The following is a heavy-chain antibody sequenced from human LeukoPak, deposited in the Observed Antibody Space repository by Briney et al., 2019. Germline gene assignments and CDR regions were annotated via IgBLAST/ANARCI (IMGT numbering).Heavy chain of an antibody. D-gene: IGHD3-10*01. CDR2: ISAYNGNT. Sequence: ASVKVSCKASGYTFTSYGISWVRQAPGQGLEWMGWISAYNGNTNYAQKLQGRVTMTTDTSTSTAYMELRSLRSDDTAVYYCARDLRITMVRRVSPPVGYWGQGTLVTVSS. V-gene: IGHV1-18*01. CDR1: GYTFTSYG. J-gene: IGHJ4*02. CDR3: ARDLRITMVRRVSPPVGY.